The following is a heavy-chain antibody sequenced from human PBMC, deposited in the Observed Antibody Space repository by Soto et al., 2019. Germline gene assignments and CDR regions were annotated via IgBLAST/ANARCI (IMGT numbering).Heavy chain of an antibody. CDR1: GYTFTAYA. V-gene: IGHV1-3*05. CDR2: INPANGNT. Sequence: QVQLAQSGAEERKPGASVKVSCEATGYTFTAYAMHWVRQAPGQRLEWMGWINPANGNTKYSQKCQGRLTITSDTSANTVYMELNSLTSEDTAMYYCTGSAISPYGGLIGPFDYWGQGNLVTVSS. J-gene: IGHJ4*02. CDR3: TGSAISPYGGLIGPFDY. D-gene: IGHD3-16*02.